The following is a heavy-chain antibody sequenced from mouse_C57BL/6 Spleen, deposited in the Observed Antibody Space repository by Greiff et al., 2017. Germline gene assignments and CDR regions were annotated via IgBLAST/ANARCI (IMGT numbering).Heavy chain of an antibody. CDR2: IDPSDSET. J-gene: IGHJ2*01. Sequence: QVQLQQPGAELVRPGSSVKLSCKASGYTFTSYWMHWVKQRPIQGLEWIGNIDPSDSETHYNQKFKDKATLTVDKSSSTAYMQLSSLTSEDSAVYYCAREGGDYDEEGHYWGQGTTLTVSS. V-gene: IGHV1-52*01. CDR1: GYTFTSYW. D-gene: IGHD2-4*01. CDR3: AREGGDYDEEGHY.